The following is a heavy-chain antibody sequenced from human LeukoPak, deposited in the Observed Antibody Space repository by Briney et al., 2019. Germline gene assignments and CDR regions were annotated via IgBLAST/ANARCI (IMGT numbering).Heavy chain of an antibody. D-gene: IGHD2-15*01. CDR2: MYTSGGT. CDR1: GGSISSGSYY. J-gene: IGHJ6*02. V-gene: IGHV4-61*02. Sequence: PSGTLSLTCTVSGGSISSGSYYWSWIGQPAGKGLEWIGRMYTSGGTNYNPSLKSRVTISVDTSKNQFSLKLSSVTAADTAVYYCARAVGYCSGGSCPTGMDVWGQGTTVTVSS. CDR3: ARAVGYCSGGSCPTGMDV.